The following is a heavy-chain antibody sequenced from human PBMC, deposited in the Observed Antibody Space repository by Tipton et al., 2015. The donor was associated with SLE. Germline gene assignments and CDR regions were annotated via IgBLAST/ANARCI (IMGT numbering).Heavy chain of an antibody. CDR2: LNHGGSI. D-gene: IGHD4-17*01. CDR1: GGSFSGYY. Sequence: TLSLTCVVYGGSFSGYYWSWIRQPPGKGLEWVGELNHGGSINYNPSLESRVTISIDTSKNQFSLKLSSVTAADTAVYYCAKGRQKNYADHAYWDQGTLVTVSS. CDR3: AKGRQKNYADHAY. J-gene: IGHJ4*02. V-gene: IGHV4-34*01.